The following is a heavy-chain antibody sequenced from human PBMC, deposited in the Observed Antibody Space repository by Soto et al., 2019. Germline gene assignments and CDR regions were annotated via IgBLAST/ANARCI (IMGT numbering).Heavy chain of an antibody. CDR1: GGSISSGVYY. CDR2: IYYIGST. Sequence: SETLSLTCTVSGGSISSGVYYWSWIRHHPGNGLEWIGYIYYIGSTYYNPSLKSRVTISVDTSKNQFSLKLSSVTAADTAVYYCARGTLGSGRYYYYGMDVWGQGPTLTV. J-gene: IGHJ6*02. CDR3: ARGTLGSGRYYYYGMDV. D-gene: IGHD3-10*01. V-gene: IGHV4-31*03.